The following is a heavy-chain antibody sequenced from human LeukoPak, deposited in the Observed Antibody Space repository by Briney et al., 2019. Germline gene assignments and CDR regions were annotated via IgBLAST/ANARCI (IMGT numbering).Heavy chain of an antibody. J-gene: IGHJ4*02. CDR2: ISYDGSNK. V-gene: IGHV3-30-3*01. CDR3: ASGGSMTTSGKYGY. CDR1: GFTFSSYA. Sequence: GRSLRLSCAASGFTFSSYAMHWVRQAPGKGLEWVAVISYDGSNKYYADSVKGRFTISRDNSKNTLYLQMNSLRAEDTAVYYCASGGSMTTSGKYGYWGQGTLVTVSS. D-gene: IGHD4-17*01.